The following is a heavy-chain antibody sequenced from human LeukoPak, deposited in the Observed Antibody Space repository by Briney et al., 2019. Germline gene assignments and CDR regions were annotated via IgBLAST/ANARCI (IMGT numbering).Heavy chain of an antibody. V-gene: IGHV3-48*02. J-gene: IGHJ3*02. D-gene: IGHD6-19*01. CDR1: GFTFSSYS. Sequence: GGSLRLSCAASGFTFSSYSMNWVRQAPGKGLEWVSYISTGSSTIYYADSVKGRFTISRDNAKNSLYLQMNSLRDEDTAVYYCARRLYSSGWYLHDAFDIWGQGTMVTVSS. CDR2: ISTGSSTI. CDR3: ARRLYSSGWYLHDAFDI.